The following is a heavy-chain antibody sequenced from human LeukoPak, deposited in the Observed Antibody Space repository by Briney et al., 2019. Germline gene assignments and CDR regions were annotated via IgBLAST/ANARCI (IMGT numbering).Heavy chain of an antibody. CDR1: GISFGDYA. CDR3: ARQIRTTTDYLDY. Sequence: PGRSLRLSCTASGISFGDYAMTWVRQAPGKGLEWVGFIRSKVYGGTTEYAASVKGRFAISRDDSTSIAYLQMNSLKTEDTAVYYCARQIRTTTDYLDYWGQGTLVTVSS. V-gene: IGHV3-49*04. D-gene: IGHD4-17*01. CDR2: IRSKVYGGTT. J-gene: IGHJ4*02.